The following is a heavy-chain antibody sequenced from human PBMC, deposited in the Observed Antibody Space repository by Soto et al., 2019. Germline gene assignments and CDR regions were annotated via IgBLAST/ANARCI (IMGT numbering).Heavy chain of an antibody. J-gene: IGHJ4*02. CDR2: IYHSGST. CDR1: GGSISSGGYS. Sequence: PSETLSLTCAVSGGSISSGGYSWSWIRQPPGKGLEWIGYIYHSGSTYYNPSLKSRVTISVDRSKNQFSLKLSSVTAADTAVYYCARDTSSGYAYYFDYWGQGTLVTVSS. D-gene: IGHD5-12*01. CDR3: ARDTSSGYAYYFDY. V-gene: IGHV4-30-2*01.